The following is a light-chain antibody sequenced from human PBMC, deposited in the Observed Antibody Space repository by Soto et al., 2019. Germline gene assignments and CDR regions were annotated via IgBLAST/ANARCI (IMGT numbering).Light chain of an antibody. J-gene: IGLJ2*01. V-gene: IGLV2-14*01. CDR1: SSDVGGYNY. CDR3: SSYTSSSTLDKV. Sequence: QSALTQPASVSGSPGQSITISCTGTSSDVGGYNYVSWYQQHPGKAPKLMIYEVSNRPSGVSNRFSGSKSGNTASLTISGLQAEDEADYYCSSYTSSSTLDKVFGGGTKLTVL. CDR2: EVS.